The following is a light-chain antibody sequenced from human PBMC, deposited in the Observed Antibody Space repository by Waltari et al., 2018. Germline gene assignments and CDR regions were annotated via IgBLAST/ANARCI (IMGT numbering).Light chain of an antibody. CDR3: QSYDSSLSAYV. V-gene: IGLV1-40*01. CDR1: SSNIGAGHD. Sequence: QSVLTQPPSVSGAPGQRVTLPCTGSSSNIGAGHDVHRSQQFPGTAPKTLIYGHSHRPSGVPARFSGSKSGTSASLAISGLQAEDEADYYCQSYDSSLSAYVFGTGTKVTVL. J-gene: IGLJ1*01. CDR2: GHS.